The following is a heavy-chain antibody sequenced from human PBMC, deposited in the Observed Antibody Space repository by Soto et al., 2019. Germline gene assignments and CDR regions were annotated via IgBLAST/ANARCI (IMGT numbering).Heavy chain of an antibody. CDR2: IYYTGSI. Sequence: SETLSLTCTVSGGSIRNFYWSWIRQPPGKGLEWVGYIYYTGSINYNPSLKSRVTISLDMSKNQFSLKMSSVTAADTAMYYCVRGSRKFDPWGQGTLVTVSS. J-gene: IGHJ5*02. CDR3: VRGSRKFDP. V-gene: IGHV4-59*08. CDR1: GGSIRNFY.